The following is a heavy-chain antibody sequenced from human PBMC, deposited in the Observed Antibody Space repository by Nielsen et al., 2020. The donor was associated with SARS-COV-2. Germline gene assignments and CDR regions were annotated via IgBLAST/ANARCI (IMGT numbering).Heavy chain of an antibody. Sequence: ASVKVSCKASGYTFTGYYMHWVRQAPGQGLEWMGRINPNSGGTNYAQKFQGRVTMTRDTSTSTVYMEQSSLRSEDTAVYYCARGHTSIAASYYYYYYMDVWGKGTTVTVSS. CDR2: INPNSGGT. J-gene: IGHJ6*03. CDR1: GYTFTGYY. D-gene: IGHD6-6*01. V-gene: IGHV1-2*06. CDR3: ARGHTSIAASYYYYYYMDV.